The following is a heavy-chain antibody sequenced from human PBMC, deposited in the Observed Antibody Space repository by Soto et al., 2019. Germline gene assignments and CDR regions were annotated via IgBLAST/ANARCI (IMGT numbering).Heavy chain of an antibody. J-gene: IGHJ6*02. D-gene: IGHD3-22*01. Sequence: QVQLQESGPGLVRPSGTLSLTCAVSGDSIIGTGWWSWDRQSPGKGLDWIGEVYHSGATNYNPSLKSRVTISVDTSRNQCSLNLGSVTAADTAVYYCVRNGYYSLDVWGQGTTVTVSS. V-gene: IGHV4-4*02. CDR3: VRNGYYSLDV. CDR2: VYHSGAT. CDR1: GDSIIGTGW.